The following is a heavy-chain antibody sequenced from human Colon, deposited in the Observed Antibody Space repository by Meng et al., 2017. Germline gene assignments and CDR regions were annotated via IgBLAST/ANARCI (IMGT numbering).Heavy chain of an antibody. CDR3: ARDLTRSRYSYGWGY. CDR1: GFTFSSYG. CDR2: IWYDGSNK. V-gene: IGHV3-33*01. Sequence: GESLKISCAASGFTFSSYGMHWVRQAPGKGLEWVAVIWYDGSNKYYADSVKGRFTISRDNSKNTLYLQMNSLRAEDTAVYYCARDLTRSRYSYGWGYWGQGNL. D-gene: IGHD5-18*01. J-gene: IGHJ4*02.